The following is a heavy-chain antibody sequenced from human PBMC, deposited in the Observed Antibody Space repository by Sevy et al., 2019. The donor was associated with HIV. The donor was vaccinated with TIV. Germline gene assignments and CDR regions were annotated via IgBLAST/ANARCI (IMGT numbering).Heavy chain of an antibody. CDR2: ISGSGGST. CDR3: AKDRGATYYHDSSGYCDY. CDR1: GFTFSSYA. D-gene: IGHD3-22*01. Sequence: GGSLRLSCAASGFTFSSYAMSWVRQAPGKGLEWVSSISGSGGSTYYSDSVKGRFTISRDNSKNTLYLQMNSLRAEDTAVYYCAKDRGATYYHDSSGYCDYWGQGTLVTVSS. V-gene: IGHV3-23*01. J-gene: IGHJ4*02.